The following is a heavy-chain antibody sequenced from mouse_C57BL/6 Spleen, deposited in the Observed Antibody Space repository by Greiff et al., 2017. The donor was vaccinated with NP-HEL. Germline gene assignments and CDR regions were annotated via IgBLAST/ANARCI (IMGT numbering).Heavy chain of an antibody. D-gene: IGHD2-5*01. CDR2: ISSGGDYI. V-gene: IGHV5-9-1*02. CDR1: GFTFSSYA. J-gene: IGHJ3*01. CDR3: TRDYYSNYQAWFAY. Sequence: EVKLMESGEGLVKPGGSLKLSCAASGFTFSSYAMSWVRQTPEKRLEWVAYISSGGDYIYYADTVKGRFTISRDNARNTLYLQMSSLKSEDTAMYYCTRDYYSNYQAWFAYWGQGTLVTVSA.